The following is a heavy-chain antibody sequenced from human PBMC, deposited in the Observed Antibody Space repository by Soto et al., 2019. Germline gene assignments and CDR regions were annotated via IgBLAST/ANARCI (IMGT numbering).Heavy chain of an antibody. Sequence: QVQLQESGPGLVKPSETLSLTCTVSGGSISNYYWNWIRQPAGKGLEWIGRIYTSGSTSYNPSLKSRVTMSVDSSKNQFSLKLSSVTAADTAVYYCARAPAYSTSWLDYWGQGILVTVSS. V-gene: IGHV4-4*07. CDR1: GGSISNYY. J-gene: IGHJ4*02. D-gene: IGHD6-13*01. CDR2: IYTSGST. CDR3: ARAPAYSTSWLDY.